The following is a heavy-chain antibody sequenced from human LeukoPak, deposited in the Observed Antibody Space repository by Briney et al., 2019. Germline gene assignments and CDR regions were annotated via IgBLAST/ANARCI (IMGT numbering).Heavy chain of an antibody. CDR1: GFTFSSYA. CDR3: ARGGSGRSLRAFDI. J-gene: IGHJ3*02. CDR2: ISYDGSNK. Sequence: SGRSLRLSCAASGFTFSSYAMHWVRQAPGKGLEWVAVISYDGSNKYYADSVKGRFTISRDNSKNTLYLQMNSLGAEDTAVYYCARGGSGRSLRAFDIWGQGTMVTVSS. D-gene: IGHD3-10*01. V-gene: IGHV3-30*14.